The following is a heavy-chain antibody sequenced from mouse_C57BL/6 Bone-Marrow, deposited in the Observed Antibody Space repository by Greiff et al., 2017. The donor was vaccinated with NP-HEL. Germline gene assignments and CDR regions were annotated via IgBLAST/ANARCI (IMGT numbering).Heavy chain of an antibody. CDR1: GFTFSSYG. V-gene: IGHV5-6*02. D-gene: IGHD1-1*01. CDR2: ISSGGSYT. J-gene: IGHJ1*03. Sequence: EVKVIESGGDLVKPGGSLKLSCAASGFTFSSYGMSWVRQTPDKRLEWVATISSGGSYTYYPDSVKGRFTISRDNAKNTLYLQMSSLKSEDTAMYYCARRDYYGSSSYWYFDVWGTGTTVTVSS. CDR3: ARRDYYGSSSYWYFDV.